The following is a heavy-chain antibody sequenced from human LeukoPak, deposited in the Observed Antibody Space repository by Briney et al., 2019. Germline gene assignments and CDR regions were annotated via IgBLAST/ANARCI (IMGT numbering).Heavy chain of an antibody. CDR3: ARGPSTSVATMGFNWFDP. J-gene: IGHJ5*02. CDR2: ISSSGSTI. CDR1: GFTFSDYY. D-gene: IGHD5-12*01. Sequence: GGSLRLSCAASGFTFSDYYMSWIRQAPGKGLEWVSYISSSGSTIYYADSVKGRFTISRDNAKNSLYLQMNSLRAEDTAVYYCARGPSTSVATMGFNWFDPWGQGTLVTVSS. V-gene: IGHV3-11*04.